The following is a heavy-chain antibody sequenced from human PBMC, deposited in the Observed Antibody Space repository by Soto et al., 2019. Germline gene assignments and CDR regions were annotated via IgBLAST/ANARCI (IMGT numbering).Heavy chain of an antibody. V-gene: IGHV4-31*03. CDR3: ASGSWFGELYPLGY. J-gene: IGHJ4*02. D-gene: IGHD3-10*01. CDR2: IYYSGST. CDR1: GGSISSCGYY. Sequence: QVQLQESGPGLVKPSQTLSLTCTVSGGSISSCGYYWSWIRQHPGKGLEWIGYIYYSGSTYYNPSLKSRVTISVDTSKNQFSLKLSSVTAADTAVYYCASGSWFGELYPLGYWGQGTLVTVSS.